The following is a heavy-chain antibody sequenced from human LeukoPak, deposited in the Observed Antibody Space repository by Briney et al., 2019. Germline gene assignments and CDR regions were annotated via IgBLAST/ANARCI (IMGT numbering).Heavy chain of an antibody. CDR2: IYYSGST. J-gene: IGHJ6*02. Sequence: SQTLSLTCTVSGGSISSGGYYWSWIRQHPGKGLEWIGYIYYSGSTYYNPSLKSRVTISVGTSKNQFSLKLSSVTAADTAVYYCARDGCSGGSCYGGLRYYGMDVWGQGTTVTVSS. D-gene: IGHD2-15*01. V-gene: IGHV4-31*03. CDR1: GGSISSGGYY. CDR3: ARDGCSGGSCYGGLRYYGMDV.